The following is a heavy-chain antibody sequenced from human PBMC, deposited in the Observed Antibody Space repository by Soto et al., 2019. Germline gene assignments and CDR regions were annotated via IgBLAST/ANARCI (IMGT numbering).Heavy chain of an antibody. J-gene: IGHJ6*03. CDR3: AARVVRDKYRDV. V-gene: IGHV1-58*01. Sequence: QMQLVQSGPEVRQPGTSVKVSCKASGFTFSNSALQWVRQARGQRLEWIGWIVVGSGNTNYAQRFQERVTISRDMSTSTAYMDLNSLSSDDTAVYYFAARVVRDKYRDVWGKGTTVTVSS. D-gene: IGHD3-22*01. CDR2: IVVGSGNT. CDR1: GFTFSNSA.